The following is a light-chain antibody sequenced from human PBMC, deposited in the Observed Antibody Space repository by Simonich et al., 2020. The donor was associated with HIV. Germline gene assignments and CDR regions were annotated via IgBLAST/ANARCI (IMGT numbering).Light chain of an antibody. Sequence: QSALTQSASVSGSPGQSITISCAGTSSDVGGYNYVSWSQQHPGKAPKLMIYDVSKRPSGVPDRFSGSKSGNTASLTISGLQAEDEGDYYCCSYAGIYTFWVFGGGTKLTVL. CDR1: SSDVGGYNY. CDR3: CSYAGIYTFWV. J-gene: IGLJ3*02. CDR2: DVS. V-gene: IGLV2-11*01.